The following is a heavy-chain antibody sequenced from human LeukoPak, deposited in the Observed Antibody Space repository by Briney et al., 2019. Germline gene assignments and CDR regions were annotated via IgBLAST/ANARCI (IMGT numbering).Heavy chain of an antibody. Sequence: GGSLRLSCAASGFTFSSYAMSWVRQAPGKGLEWVANIKQDGSEKYYVDSVKGRFTISRDNAKNSLYLQMNSLRAEDTAVYYCARELRGYGADSWGQGTLVTVSS. CDR3: ARELRGYGADS. D-gene: IGHD4-17*01. J-gene: IGHJ4*02. CDR2: IKQDGSEK. V-gene: IGHV3-7*01. CDR1: GFTFSSYA.